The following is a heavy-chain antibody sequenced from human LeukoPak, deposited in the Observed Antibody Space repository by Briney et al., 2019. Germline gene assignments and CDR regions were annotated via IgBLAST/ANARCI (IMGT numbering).Heavy chain of an antibody. CDR3: ARGYGSGEDGDY. CDR2: INWNGGST. Sequence: RPGGSLRLSCAASGFTFDDYGMSWVRQAPGKGLEWVSGINWNGGSTGYADSLKGRFTISRDNAKNSLYLQMNSLRAEDMALYYCARGYGSGEDGDYWGQGTLVTVSP. CDR1: GFTFDDYG. V-gene: IGHV3-20*04. D-gene: IGHD3-10*01. J-gene: IGHJ4*02.